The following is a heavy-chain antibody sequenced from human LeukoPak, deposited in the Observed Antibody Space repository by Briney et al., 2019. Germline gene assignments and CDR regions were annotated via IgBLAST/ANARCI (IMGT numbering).Heavy chain of an antibody. J-gene: IGHJ6*02. CDR1: GYSITSGYY. CDR2: IYYSGST. CDR3: ARGGEPYYYGMDV. D-gene: IGHD1-14*01. Sequence: SETLSLTCSVSGYSITSGYYWSWIRQPPGKGLEWIGYIYYSGSTNYNPSLKSRVTISVDTSKNQFSLKLSSVTAADTAVYYCARGGEPYYYGMDVWGQGTTVTVSS. V-gene: IGHV4-61*01.